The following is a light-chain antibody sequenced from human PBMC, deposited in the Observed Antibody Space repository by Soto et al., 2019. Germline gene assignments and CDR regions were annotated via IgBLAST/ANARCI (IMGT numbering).Light chain of an antibody. V-gene: IGKV1-5*01. Sequence: QKTQAPSTLSASLGNKINNTRRASQSISSRLAWYQQNPGKAPKLLIYDVSSLKSGVPSRFSGSGSETEFILTISSLQPDDIATYYCQQYKSYSYTFGQGTRLEIK. J-gene: IGKJ5*01. CDR3: QQYKSYSYT. CDR2: DVS. CDR1: QSISSR.